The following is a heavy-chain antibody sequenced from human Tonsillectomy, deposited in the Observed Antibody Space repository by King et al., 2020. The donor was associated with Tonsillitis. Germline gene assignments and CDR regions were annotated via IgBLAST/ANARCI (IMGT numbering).Heavy chain of an antibody. D-gene: IGHD3-10*01. J-gene: IGHJ6*04. Sequence: QLVQSGAEVKKPGSSVKVSCKASGGTFSSYAISWVRQAPGQGLEWMGGIIPIFGTANYAQKFQGRVTITADESXSTAYMELSSLRSEDTAVYYCARGXXGELXPQYXXSXXXDXWGKXPXVTXSS. CDR2: IIPIFGTA. CDR1: GGTFSSYA. CDR3: ARGXXGELXPQYXXSXXXDX. V-gene: IGHV1-69*12.